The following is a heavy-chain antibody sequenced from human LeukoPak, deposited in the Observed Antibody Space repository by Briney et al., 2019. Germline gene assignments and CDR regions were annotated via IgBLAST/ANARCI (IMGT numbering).Heavy chain of an antibody. CDR2: IIPIFGTA. D-gene: IGHD3-22*01. CDR3: ARDRDSSGYYLGWFDP. CDR1: GGTFSSYA. J-gene: IGHJ5*02. V-gene: IGHV1-69*05. Sequence: SVKVSCKASGGTFSSYAISWVRQAPGQGLEWMGRIIPIFGTANYAQKFQGRVTITTDESTSTAYMELSSLRSEDTAVYYCARDRDSSGYYLGWFDPWGQGTLVTVSS.